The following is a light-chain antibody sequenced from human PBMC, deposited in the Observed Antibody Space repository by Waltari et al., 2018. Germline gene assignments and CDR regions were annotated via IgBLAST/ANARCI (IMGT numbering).Light chain of an antibody. CDR2: GAS. V-gene: IGKV3-20*01. J-gene: IGKJ5*01. CDR3: QQYGASAIT. Sequence: EIVLTQSPGTLSLSPGERATPSCRASQSVLSYYLAWYQQKPGQAPRPLIYGASSRTPGIPDRFSGSGSGTDFTLTISRLEPEDFAVYYCQQYGASAITFGQGTRLEIK. CDR1: QSVLSYY.